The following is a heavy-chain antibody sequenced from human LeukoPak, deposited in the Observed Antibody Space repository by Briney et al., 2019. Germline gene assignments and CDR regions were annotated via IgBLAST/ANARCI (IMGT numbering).Heavy chain of an antibody. CDR1: GGTFSSYA. CDR2: IIPILGIA. Sequence: SVKVSCKASGGTFSSYAIGWVRQAPGQGLEWMGRIIPILGIANYAQKFQGRVTITADKSTSTAYMELSSLRSEDTAVYYCARDPLRDGYMAAFDIWGQGTMVTVSS. CDR3: ARDPLRDGYMAAFDI. D-gene: IGHD5-12*01. J-gene: IGHJ3*02. V-gene: IGHV1-69*04.